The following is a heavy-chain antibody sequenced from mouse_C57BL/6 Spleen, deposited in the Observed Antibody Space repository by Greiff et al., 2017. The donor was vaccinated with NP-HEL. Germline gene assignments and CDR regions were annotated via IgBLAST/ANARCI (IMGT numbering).Heavy chain of an antibody. D-gene: IGHD1-1*01. J-gene: IGHJ2*01. CDR3: ARSNYYGSSLDY. Sequence: QVQLQQSGAELVRPGSSVKLSCKASGYTFTSYWMHWVKQRPIQGLEWIGNIDPSDSETHYNQKFKDKATLTVDKSSSTAYMQLSSLTSEDSAVYYCARSNYYGSSLDYWGQGTTLTVSS. CDR2: IDPSDSET. V-gene: IGHV1-52*01. CDR1: GYTFTSYW.